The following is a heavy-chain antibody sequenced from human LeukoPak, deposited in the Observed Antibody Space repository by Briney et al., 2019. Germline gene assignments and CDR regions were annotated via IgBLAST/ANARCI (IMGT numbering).Heavy chain of an antibody. Sequence: SETLSLTCTVSGGSINNYYWSWIRQPPGKGLEWIAYIYETGHTGYNPSLKTRVTISLDTSKNQFSLKLNSVTTADTAVYYCARHFLRGGFDSWGQGTLVAVSS. V-gene: IGHV4-59*08. CDR1: GGSINNYY. CDR3: ARHFLRGGFDS. CDR2: IYETGHT. J-gene: IGHJ4*02. D-gene: IGHD5-12*01.